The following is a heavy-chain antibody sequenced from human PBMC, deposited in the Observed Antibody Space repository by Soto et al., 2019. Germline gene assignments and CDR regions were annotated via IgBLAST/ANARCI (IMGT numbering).Heavy chain of an antibody. D-gene: IGHD2-2*01. CDR2: ISSSSSTI. CDR1: RFTFISYS. J-gene: IGHJ6*02. CDR3: VRDLCDVPAAMRESDSCYGMDV. V-gene: IGHV3-48*02. Sequence: GSLRLSCSSSRFTFISYSMDSVRKAPGKGLAWGSYISSSSSTIYYADSVKGRFTISRDNTKNSLYLQMNSFRDEDTAEYYCVRDLCDVPAAMRESDSCYGMDVWGQGSTVTVS.